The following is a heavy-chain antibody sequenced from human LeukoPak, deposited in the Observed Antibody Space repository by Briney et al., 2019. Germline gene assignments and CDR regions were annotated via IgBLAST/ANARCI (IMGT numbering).Heavy chain of an antibody. J-gene: IGHJ1*01. D-gene: IGHD3-9*01. CDR1: GGSISSGRYY. Sequence: SQTLSLTCTVSGGSISSGRYYWSWIRQPGGKGLEWIGRISTSGRTDYNPSLKSRVTISVDTSKNQFSLKLSSVTAADTAVYYCARGPLNGITEYFQHWGQGTLVTVSS. CDR2: ISTSGRT. V-gene: IGHV4-61*02. CDR3: ARGPLNGITEYFQH.